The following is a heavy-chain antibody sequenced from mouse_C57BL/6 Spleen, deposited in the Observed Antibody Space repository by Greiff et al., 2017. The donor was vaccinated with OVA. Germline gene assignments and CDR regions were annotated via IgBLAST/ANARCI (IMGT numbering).Heavy chain of an antibody. CDR3: AREGEGYFDV. J-gene: IGHJ1*03. CDR1: GFTFSDYY. CDR2: INYDGSST. V-gene: IGHV5-16*01. Sequence: EVKVVESEGGLVQPGSSMKLSCTASGFTFSDYYMAWVRQVPEKGLEWVANINYDGSSTYYLDSLKSRFIISRDNAKNILYLQMSSLKSEDTATYYGAREGEGYFDVWGTGTTVTVSS.